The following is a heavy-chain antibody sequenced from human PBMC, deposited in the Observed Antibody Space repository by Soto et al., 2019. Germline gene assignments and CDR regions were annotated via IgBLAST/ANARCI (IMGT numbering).Heavy chain of an antibody. Sequence: SGPTLVNPTQTLTLTCTFSGFLLSTSGVGVGWIRQPPGKALEWLALIYWDDDKRYSPSLKSRLTITKDTSKNQVVLTMTNMDPVDTATYYCAHSKPLYYDFWSGYYSPGTPRQYYFDYWGQGTLVTVPQ. CDR2: IYWDDDK. CDR1: GFLLSTSGVG. D-gene: IGHD3-3*01. J-gene: IGHJ4*02. CDR3: AHSKPLYYDFWSGYYSPGTPRQYYFDY. V-gene: IGHV2-5*02.